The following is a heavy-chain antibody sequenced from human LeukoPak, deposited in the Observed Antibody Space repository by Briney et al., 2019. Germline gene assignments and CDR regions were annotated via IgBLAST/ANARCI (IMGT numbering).Heavy chain of an antibody. CDR3: AREPGSSSWFXY. V-gene: IGHV4-30-4*08. D-gene: IGHD6-13*01. Sequence: KPSQTLSLTCNVSGGSISNGDYYWSWIRQPPGKGLEWIGYIYYGGSAYYNPSLKSRVTISVDTSKNQFSLNLTSMTAADTAVYYCAREPGSSSWFXYXXQGTXVTVS. CDR1: GGSISNGDYY. CDR2: IYYGGSA. J-gene: IGHJ4*02.